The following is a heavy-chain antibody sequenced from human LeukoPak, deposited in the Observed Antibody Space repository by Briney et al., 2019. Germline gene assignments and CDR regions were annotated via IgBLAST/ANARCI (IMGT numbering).Heavy chain of an antibody. V-gene: IGHV3-23*01. D-gene: IGHD1-14*01. Sequence: GGSLRLSCAASGFTFSSSAMSWVRQAPGKGLEWVSTISGSGSGSSTYYADSVEGRFTISRDNSKNTLHLQMNSLRPEDTAVYFCAKGNLPEGNRYDNPLSYWGQGTLVTVSS. CDR2: ISGSGSGSST. CDR1: GFTFSSSA. CDR3: AKGNLPEGNRYDNPLSY. J-gene: IGHJ4*02.